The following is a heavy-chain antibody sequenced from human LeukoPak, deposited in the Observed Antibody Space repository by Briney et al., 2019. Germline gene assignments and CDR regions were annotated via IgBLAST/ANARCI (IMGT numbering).Heavy chain of an antibody. J-gene: IGHJ5*02. D-gene: IGHD5-18*01. Sequence: ASMKVSCKASGYTFTGFYIHWVRQAPGQGLEWMGWINPNSGGTNYAEKFQGRVTMTRDTSISTAYMELSSLISDDTAVYYCASGERGYSYGTGYWFDPWGQGTLVTVSS. V-gene: IGHV1-2*02. CDR1: GYTFTGFY. CDR3: ASGERGYSYGTGYWFDP. CDR2: INPNSGGT.